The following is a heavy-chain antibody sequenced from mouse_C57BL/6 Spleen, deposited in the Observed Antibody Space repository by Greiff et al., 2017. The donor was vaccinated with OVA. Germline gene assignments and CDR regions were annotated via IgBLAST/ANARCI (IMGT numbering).Heavy chain of an antibody. D-gene: IGHD2-5*01. CDR3: TRSNSNYEAWFAY. Sequence: VKLQQSGAELVRPGASVTLSCKASGYTFTDYEMHWVKQTPVHGLEWIGAIDPETGGTAYNQKFKGKAILTADKSSSTAYMELRSLTSEDSAVYYCTRSNSNYEAWFAYWGQGTLVTVSA. CDR1: GYTFTDYE. V-gene: IGHV1-15*01. J-gene: IGHJ3*01. CDR2: IDPETGGT.